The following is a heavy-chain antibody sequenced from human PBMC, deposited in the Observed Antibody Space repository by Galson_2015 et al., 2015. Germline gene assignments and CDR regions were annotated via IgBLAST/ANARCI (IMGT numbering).Heavy chain of an antibody. V-gene: IGHV3-9*01. CDR1: EFKFGDYG. D-gene: IGHD3-3*02. CDR3: AKDSLKLATYYMDV. J-gene: IGHJ6*03. Sequence: SLRLSCTASEFKFGDYGMHWVRQGPGKGLEWVSGISWNSGTKNYADSVKGRFTISRDNAKNSLYLQMHSLRAEDTAIYFCAKDSLKLATYYMDVWGKGTTVTVSS. CDR2: ISWNSGTK.